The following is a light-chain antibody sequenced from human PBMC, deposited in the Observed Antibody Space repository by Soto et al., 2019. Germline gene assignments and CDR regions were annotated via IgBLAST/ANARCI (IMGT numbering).Light chain of an antibody. J-gene: IGKJ1*01. V-gene: IGKV1-5*03. CDR3: QQYNSYSRT. CDR1: QSISSW. CDR2: KAS. Sequence: DIQMTQSPSTLSASVGDRVTITCRASQSISSWLAWYQQKPGKAPKLLIYKASSLESGVPSRFSGSGSGTEFTLTISSLQPDDFASYCCQQYNSYSRTFGQGTKGAIK.